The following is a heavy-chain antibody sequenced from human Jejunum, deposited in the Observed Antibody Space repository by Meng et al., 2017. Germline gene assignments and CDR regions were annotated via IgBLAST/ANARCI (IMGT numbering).Heavy chain of an antibody. J-gene: IGHJ4*02. CDR1: GYTFTDYY. V-gene: IGHV1-2*06. Sequence: VLLVHAAVEVMRPGASVKVSCKASGYTFTDYYLYWVRQAPGQGLEWMGRINTRTGGTIYTQKFYGRVTMTRDTSISTAYMELSRLRSDDTAVYYCARELISYAFDYWGQGSLVTVSS. CDR2: INTRTGGT. D-gene: IGHD1-26*01. CDR3: ARELISYAFDY.